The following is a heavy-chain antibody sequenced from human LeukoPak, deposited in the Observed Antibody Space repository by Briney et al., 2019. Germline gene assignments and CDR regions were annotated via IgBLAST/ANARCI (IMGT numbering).Heavy chain of an antibody. Sequence: GGSLRLSCAASGFTFSNAWMSWVRQAPGEGLEWVGRIKSKADGGTTDYAAPVKGRFTISRDDSKNTLYLQMNSLKTDDTAVYYCAADKNTANDCWGQGTLVTVSS. CDR2: IKSKADGGTT. CDR1: GFTFSNAW. V-gene: IGHV3-15*01. D-gene: IGHD5-18*01. J-gene: IGHJ4*02. CDR3: AADKNTANDC.